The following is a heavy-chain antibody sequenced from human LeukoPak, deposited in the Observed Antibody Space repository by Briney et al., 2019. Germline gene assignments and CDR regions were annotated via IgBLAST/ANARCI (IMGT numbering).Heavy chain of an antibody. CDR1: GFTFSSYG. CDR2: IRYDGSNK. J-gene: IGHJ6*02. CDR3: AKGELWTYYYYYYGMDV. Sequence: PGGSLRLSCAASGFTFSSYGMHWVRQAPGKGLEWVACIRYDGSNKYYADSVKGRFTISRDNSKNTLYLQMSSLRAEDTAVYYCAKGELWTYYYYYYGMDVWGQGTTVTVSS. D-gene: IGHD3-16*01. V-gene: IGHV3-30*02.